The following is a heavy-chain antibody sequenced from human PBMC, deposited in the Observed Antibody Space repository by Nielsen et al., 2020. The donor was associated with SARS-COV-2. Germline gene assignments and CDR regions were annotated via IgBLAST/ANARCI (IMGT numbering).Heavy chain of an antibody. CDR2: ISYDGSDK. Sequence: GGSLRLSCAASGFTLNAYGIHWVRQAPGKGLDWVALISYDGSDKYYADSVKGRFTISRDNSKNTVFLQMNSLRPEDTAVYYCAALGEMLLLLSYGMDVWGQGTTVTVSS. D-gene: IGHD3-10*01. J-gene: IGHJ6*02. CDR3: AALGEMLLLLSYGMDV. V-gene: IGHV3-30*03. CDR1: GFTLNAYG.